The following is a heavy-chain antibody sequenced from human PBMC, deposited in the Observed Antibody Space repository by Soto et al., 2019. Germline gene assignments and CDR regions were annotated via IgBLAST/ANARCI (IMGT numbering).Heavy chain of an antibody. CDR3: AKDLWGYCSSTSCYIIDY. CDR2: ISYDGSNK. V-gene: IGHV3-30*18. J-gene: IGHJ4*02. D-gene: IGHD2-2*02. Sequence: VQLVESGGGVVQPGRSLRLSCAASGFTFSSYGMHWVRQAPGKGLEWVAVISYDGSNKYYADSVKGRFTISRDNSKNTLYLQMNSLRAEDTAVYYCAKDLWGYCSSTSCYIIDYWGQGTLVTVSS. CDR1: GFTFSSYG.